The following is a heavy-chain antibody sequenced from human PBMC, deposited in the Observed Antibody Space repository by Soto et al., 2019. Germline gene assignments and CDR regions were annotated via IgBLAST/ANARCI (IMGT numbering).Heavy chain of an antibody. Sequence: QVQLVQSGAEVKNPGASVKVSCKASGYSVTRYGITWARQAPGQGLEWMGWINTYNGNTNCAQNLQGRVTLTTDTSTSTAYMELTSLRSNDTAIYYCAMVDVYVTPSPQDVWGQGTTVIVSS. V-gene: IGHV1-18*01. J-gene: IGHJ6*02. CDR1: GYSVTRYG. CDR2: INTYNGNT. CDR3: AMVDVYVTPSPQDV. D-gene: IGHD3-16*01.